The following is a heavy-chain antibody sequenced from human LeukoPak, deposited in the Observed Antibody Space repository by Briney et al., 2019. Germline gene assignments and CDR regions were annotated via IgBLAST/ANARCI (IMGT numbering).Heavy chain of an antibody. V-gene: IGHV3-21*01. J-gene: IGHJ4*02. Sequence: GGSLRLSCAPSGLSFSSYTIHWVRQAPGKGLEWVSSISSTSGYIHYADSVKGRFSISRDNAKNLVHLEMDILRADDTAVYYCSRGQRPEYEILIGFYHFELWGQGNLVT. CDR3: SRGQRPEYEILIGFYHFEL. CDR2: ISSTSGYI. CDR1: GLSFSSYT. D-gene: IGHD3-9*01.